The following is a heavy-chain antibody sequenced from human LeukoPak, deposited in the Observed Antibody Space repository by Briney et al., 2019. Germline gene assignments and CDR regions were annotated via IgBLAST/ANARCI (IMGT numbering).Heavy chain of an antibody. D-gene: IGHD2-21*02. CDR3: ARYVVVTAYFDY. V-gene: IGHV4-59*01. CDR2: IYYSGST. Sequence: SETLSLTCTVSGGSISSYYWSWIRQPPGKGLEWIGYIYYSGSTNYNPSLKSRVTISVDTSMNQFSLKLSSVTAADTAVYYCARYVVVTAYFDYWGQGTLVTVSS. CDR1: GGSISSYY. J-gene: IGHJ4*02.